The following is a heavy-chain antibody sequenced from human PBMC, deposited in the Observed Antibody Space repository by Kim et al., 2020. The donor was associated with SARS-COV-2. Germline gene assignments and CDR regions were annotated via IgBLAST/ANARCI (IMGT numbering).Heavy chain of an antibody. D-gene: IGHD3-22*01. CDR1: GFSVSTHY. CDR2: IYRDGSK. CDR3: TRDGSGYYLSSGYWG. Sequence: GGSLRLSCAASGFSVSTHYMTWVRQAPGKGLESVSVIYRDGSKYYAASAKGRFTNSRDNSKNTLYLQMNSRRAEDTAVYYCTRDGSGYYLSSGYWGWGQGTLRTVSS. J-gene: IGHJ4*02. V-gene: IGHV3-66*01.